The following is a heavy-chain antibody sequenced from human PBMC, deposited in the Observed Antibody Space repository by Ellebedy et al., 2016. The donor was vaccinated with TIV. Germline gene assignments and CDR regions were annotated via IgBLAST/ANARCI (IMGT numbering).Heavy chain of an antibody. D-gene: IGHD6-19*01. CDR2: IFYSGST. CDR1: GGSISNYY. CDR3: ARTIAVAGTFSFDY. V-gene: IGHV4-59*01. Sequence: GSLRLSCTVSGGSISNYYWSWIRQPPGKGLEWIGYIFYSGSTHYNPSLKGRVTISVDTSKNQFSLKLSSVTAADTAMYFCARTIAVAGTFSFDYWGQGTLVTVPS. J-gene: IGHJ4*02.